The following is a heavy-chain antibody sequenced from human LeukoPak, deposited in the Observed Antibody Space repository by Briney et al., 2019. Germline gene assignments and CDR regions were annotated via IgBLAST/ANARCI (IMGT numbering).Heavy chain of an antibody. CDR2: IIPIFGTA. V-gene: IGHV1-69*05. CDR3: ASNYYDSSGYYPHFDY. J-gene: IGHJ4*02. CDR1: XXXFSSYA. Sequence: KASXXXFSSYAISWVRQAPGQGLEWMGGIIPIFGTANYAQKFQGRVTITTDESTSTAYMELSSLRSEDTAVYYCASNYYDSSGYYPHFDYWGQGTLVTVSS. D-gene: IGHD3-22*01.